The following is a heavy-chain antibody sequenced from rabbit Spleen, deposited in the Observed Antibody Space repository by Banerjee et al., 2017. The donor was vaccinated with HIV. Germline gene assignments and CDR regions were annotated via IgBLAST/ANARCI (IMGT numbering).Heavy chain of an antibody. J-gene: IGHJ2*01. CDR1: GFDFSNYG. V-gene: IGHV1S47*01. Sequence: QEQLVESGGGLVQPGGSLKLSCKASGFDFSNYGVSWVRQAPGKGLEWIGYIEPIFGNTSYATWVNGRFTISSHNAQNTLYLQLSTLTAADTATYFCVRGSYYTYGYAGYAYATSAFDPWGPGTLVTVS. D-gene: IGHD6-1*01. CDR2: IEPIFGNT. CDR3: VRGSYYTYGYAGYAYATSAFDP.